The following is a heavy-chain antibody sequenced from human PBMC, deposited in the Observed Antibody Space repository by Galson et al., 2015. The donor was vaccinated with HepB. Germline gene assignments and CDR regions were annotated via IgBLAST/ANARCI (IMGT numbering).Heavy chain of an antibody. V-gene: IGHV3-21*01. CDR2: MSGGSTYI. Sequence: SLRLSCAASGFTFSSYSMNWVRQAPGKGLEWVSSMSGGSTYIYHADSVKGRFTISRDNAKNLLYLQMNSLRVDDTAVYYCARGSHDSRRYRPFDLWGQGTMVAVSS. CDR1: GFTFSSYS. J-gene: IGHJ3*01. D-gene: IGHD6-25*01. CDR3: ARGSHDSRRYRPFDL.